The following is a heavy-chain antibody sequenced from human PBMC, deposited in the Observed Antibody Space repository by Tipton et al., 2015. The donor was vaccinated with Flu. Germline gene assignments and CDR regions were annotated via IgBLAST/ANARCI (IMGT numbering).Heavy chain of an antibody. CDR1: GGSFSGYY. Sequence: TLSLTCAVYGGSFSGYYWSWIRQPPGKGLEWIGEINHSGSTYYSPSLKSRVTISAETPNNQFSLRLSSVTAADTAMYYCTRSLRNSSGSPGYWGQGTLVTVSS. CDR2: INHSGST. J-gene: IGHJ4*02. D-gene: IGHD3-22*01. V-gene: IGHV4-34*01. CDR3: TRSLRNSSGSPGY.